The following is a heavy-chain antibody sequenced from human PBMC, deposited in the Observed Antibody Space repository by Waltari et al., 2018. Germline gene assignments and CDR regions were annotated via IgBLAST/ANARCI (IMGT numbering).Heavy chain of an antibody. V-gene: IGHV3-43*01. Sequence: EVQLVESGGVVVQPGGSLRLSCAASGFTFDDYTMHWVRQAPGKGLGWVSLISWDGGSTYYADSVKGRFTISRDNSKNSLYLQMNSLRTEDTALYYCAKDSQGLHLGELSPLDYWGQGTLVTVSS. CDR3: AKDSQGLHLGELSPLDY. D-gene: IGHD3-16*02. CDR2: ISWDGGST. J-gene: IGHJ4*02. CDR1: GFTFDDYT.